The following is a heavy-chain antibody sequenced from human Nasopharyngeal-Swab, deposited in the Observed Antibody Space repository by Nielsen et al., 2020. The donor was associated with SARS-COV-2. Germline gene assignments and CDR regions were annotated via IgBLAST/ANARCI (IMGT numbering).Heavy chain of an antibody. CDR1: GDSISSYY. V-gene: IGHV4-34*01. D-gene: IGHD2-2*01. J-gene: IGHJ4*02. CDR2: INHSGST. Sequence: SDTLSLTCTVSGDSISSYYWSWIPQPPGKGLEWIGEINHSGSTNYNPSLKSRVTISVDTSKNQFSLKLSSVTAADTAVYYCASHEPVSHYCSSTSCYAESWGQGTLVTVSS. CDR3: ASHEPVSHYCSSTSCYAES.